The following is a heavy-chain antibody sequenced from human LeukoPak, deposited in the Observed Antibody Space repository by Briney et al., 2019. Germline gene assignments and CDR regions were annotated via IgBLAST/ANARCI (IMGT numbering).Heavy chain of an antibody. V-gene: IGHV3-30-3*01. CDR2: ISYDGSNK. D-gene: IGHD6-13*01. J-gene: IGHJ4*02. CDR1: GFTFSSYA. Sequence: GGSLRLSCAASGFTFSSYAMHWVRQAPGKGLEWVAVISYDGSNKYYADSVKGRFTISRDNAKNSLYLQMNSLRDEDTAVYYCARETQLVLRYFDYWGQGTLVTVSS. CDR3: ARETQLVLRYFDY.